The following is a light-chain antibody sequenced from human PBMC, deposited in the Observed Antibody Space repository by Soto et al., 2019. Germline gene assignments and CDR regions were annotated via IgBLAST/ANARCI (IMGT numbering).Light chain of an antibody. Sequence: AIQLTQSPSSLSASVGDRVTITCRASHGISSALAWYQQKPGKAPKLLIYDASSLESGVPSRFSGSGSGTDFTLTVSSLQPEDFAPYYCQQFNSYPITFGQGTRLEIK. CDR1: HGISSA. J-gene: IGKJ5*01. V-gene: IGKV1-13*02. CDR3: QQFNSYPIT. CDR2: DAS.